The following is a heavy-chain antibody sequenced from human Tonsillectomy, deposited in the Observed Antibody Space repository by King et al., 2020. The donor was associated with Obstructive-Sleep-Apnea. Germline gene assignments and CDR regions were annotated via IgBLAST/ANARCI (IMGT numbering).Heavy chain of an antibody. D-gene: IGHD3-22*01. V-gene: IGHV3-33*06. CDR3: GKPVGLYYDGSAIDY. J-gene: IGHJ4*02. CDR2: IWYDGSIE. CDR1: GFTFSKYG. Sequence: VQLVESGGGVVQPGRSLRLSCAASGFTFSKYGMHWVRQAPGKGLEGVAVIWYDGSIEYYADSGKGRFTISRDNSKNTLFLQMSGLTAEDTAVYYCGKPVGLYYDGSAIDYWGQGTLVTVSS.